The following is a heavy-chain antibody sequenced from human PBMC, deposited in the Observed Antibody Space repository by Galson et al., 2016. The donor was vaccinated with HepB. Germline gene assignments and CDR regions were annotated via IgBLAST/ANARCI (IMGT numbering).Heavy chain of an antibody. CDR3: ARRYDYDDYDSFDI. CDR1: GYDFSTYW. D-gene: IGHD4-17*01. Sequence: QSGAEVKKPGESLKISCKTSGYDFSTYWIAWVRQMPGKGLEWMGIIFPGDSDTRYSPSFQGQVTISADKSISTAYLQWSSLKASDTAMYYCARRYDYDDYDSFDIWGQGTMVTVSS. CDR2: IFPGDSDT. J-gene: IGHJ3*02. V-gene: IGHV5-51*01.